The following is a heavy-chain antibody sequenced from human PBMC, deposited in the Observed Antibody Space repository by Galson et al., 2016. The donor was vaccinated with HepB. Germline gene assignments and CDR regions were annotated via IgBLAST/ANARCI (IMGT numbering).Heavy chain of an antibody. CDR2: IRRDRIVS. V-gene: IGHV3-7*01. D-gene: IGHD3-10*01. CDR1: GFTFNAHW. J-gene: IGHJ4*02. CDR3: SREMTGSYFD. Sequence: SLRLSCAASGFTFNAHWMNWVRQAPGKGLEWVANIRRDRIVSYYAESVRGRFTISRDNAKNSLYLQMNGLRVDETAVYYCSREMTGSYFDWGQGTLVTVSS.